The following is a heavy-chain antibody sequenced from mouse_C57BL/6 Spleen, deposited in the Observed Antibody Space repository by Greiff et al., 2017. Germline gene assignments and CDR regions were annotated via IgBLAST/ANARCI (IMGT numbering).Heavy chain of an antibody. CDR3: ARVYGYDRGFAY. CDR1: GFSLTSYG. D-gene: IGHD2-2*01. J-gene: IGHJ3*01. CDR2: IWSGGST. Sequence: QVQLQQSGPGLVQPSQSLSITCTVSGFSLTSYGVHWVRQSPGKGLEWLGVIWSGGSTDYNAAFISRLSISKDNSKSQVFFKMNSLQADDTAIYYCARVYGYDRGFAYWGQGTLVTVSA. V-gene: IGHV2-2*01.